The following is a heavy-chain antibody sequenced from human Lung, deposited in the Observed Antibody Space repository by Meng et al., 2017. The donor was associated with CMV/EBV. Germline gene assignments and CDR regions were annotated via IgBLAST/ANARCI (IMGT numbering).Heavy chain of an antibody. D-gene: IGHD2-15*01. CDR1: GFTFSSYS. CDR2: ISSSSSYI. J-gene: IGHJ4*02. Sequence: LTCAASGFTFSSYSMNWVRQAPGKGLEWVSSISSSSSYIYYADSVKGRFTISRDNAKNSRYLQMNTLRAEDTAVYYCARVRDIDDYWGQGTLVTVSS. CDR3: ARVRDIDDY. V-gene: IGHV3-21*01.